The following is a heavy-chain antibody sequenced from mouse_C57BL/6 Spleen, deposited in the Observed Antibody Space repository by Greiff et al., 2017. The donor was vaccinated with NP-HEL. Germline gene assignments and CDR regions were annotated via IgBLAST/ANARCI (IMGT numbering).Heavy chain of an antibody. CDR3: ARIRQDYFDY. CDR2: IDPSDSYT. J-gene: IGHJ2*01. V-gene: IGHV1-50*01. D-gene: IGHD2-12*01. CDR1: GYTFTSYW. Sequence: QVQLQQPGAELVKPGASVKLSCKASGYTFTSYWMQWVKQRPGQGLEWIGEIDPSDSYTNYNQKFKGKATLTVDTSSSTAYMQLSSLTSEDSAVYYCARIRQDYFDYWGQGTTLTVSS.